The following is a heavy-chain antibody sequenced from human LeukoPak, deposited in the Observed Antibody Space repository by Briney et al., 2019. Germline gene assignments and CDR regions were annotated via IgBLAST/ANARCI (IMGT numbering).Heavy chain of an antibody. V-gene: IGHV3-49*03. Sequence: GGSLRLSCTVSGFASCDYAMSCFREAPGKGLGWGGFIRSTAYGGTTKYAASMKGTFTMSRDDSKSLAYLQMNSLKTEDTAVYYCTREIGAYYDFWSGINWFDPWGQGTLVTVSS. CDR2: IRSTAYGGTT. J-gene: IGHJ5*02. CDR3: TREIGAYYDFWSGINWFDP. D-gene: IGHD3-3*01. CDR1: GFASCDYA.